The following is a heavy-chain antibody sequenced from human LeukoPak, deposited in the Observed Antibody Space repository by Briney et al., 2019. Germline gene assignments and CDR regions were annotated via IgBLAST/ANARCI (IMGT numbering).Heavy chain of an antibody. J-gene: IGHJ6*03. D-gene: IGHD2-2*01. CDR2: ISYDGSNK. V-gene: IGHV3-30-3*01. CDR3: ARAGCSSTSCYGQMDYYYMDV. CDR1: GFTFSSYA. Sequence: GSLRLSCAASGFTFSSYAMHWVRQAPGKGLGWVAVISYDGSNKYYADSVKGRFTISRDNSKNTLYLQMNSLRAEDTAVYYCARAGCSSTSCYGQMDYYYMDVWGKGTTVTVSS.